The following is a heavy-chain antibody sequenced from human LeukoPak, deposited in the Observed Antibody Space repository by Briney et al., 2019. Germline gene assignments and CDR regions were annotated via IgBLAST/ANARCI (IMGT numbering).Heavy chain of an antibody. CDR1: GFSISDYY. D-gene: IGHD3-22*01. CDR2: ISSSGNTI. CDR3: ARAESFYYDSGAYYY. V-gene: IGHV3-11*01. Sequence: SLRLSCAASGFSISDYYICWIRQAPGKGLEWVSYISSSGNTIYHADSVKGRFTISRDTAKNSLYLQMNRLRAEDTAVYYCARAESFYYDSGAYYYWGQGTLVTVSS. J-gene: IGHJ4*02.